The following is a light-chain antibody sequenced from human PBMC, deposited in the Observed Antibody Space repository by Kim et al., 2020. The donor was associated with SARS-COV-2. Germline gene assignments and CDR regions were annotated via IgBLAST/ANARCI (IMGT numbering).Light chain of an antibody. V-gene: IGKV3-20*01. CDR2: GAS. J-gene: IGKJ1*01. Sequence: EIVLTQSPCTLSLSPGERATLSCRASETISNSYIACYQQTRGQAPRLVIYGASNRATGIPDRFSGSGSGTDFTLTIRRLEPDDFAVYYCQQYGSSPLTFGQGTKVEIK. CDR1: ETISNSY. CDR3: QQYGSSPLT.